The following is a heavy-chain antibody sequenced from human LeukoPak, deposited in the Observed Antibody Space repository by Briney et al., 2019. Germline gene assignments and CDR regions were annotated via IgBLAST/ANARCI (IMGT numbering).Heavy chain of an antibody. CDR3: AREYSIRAAAGTSCYFDY. J-gene: IGHJ4*02. Sequence: ASVKVSCKASGYTFTNYYIHWVRQAPGQGLEWMGIINPTGGSASYAQKSQGRVSMTSDASTSTLYLELSSLRSEDTAVYYCAREYSIRAAAGTSCYFDYWGQGTLVTVSS. CDR1: GYTFTNYY. D-gene: IGHD6-13*01. V-gene: IGHV1-46*01. CDR2: INPTGGSA.